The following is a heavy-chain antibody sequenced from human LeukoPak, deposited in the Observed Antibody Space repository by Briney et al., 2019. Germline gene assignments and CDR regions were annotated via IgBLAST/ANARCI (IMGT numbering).Heavy chain of an antibody. CDR2: ISSNGADS. CDR3: ARERYIPGGRDY. CDR1: GFTFSNYA. J-gene: IGHJ4*02. Sequence: GRSLRLSCAASGFTFSNYAMHWVRQAPGKALRYVSAISSNGADSYYANSVKGRFTISRDNSKNTLYLQMGSLRAEDTAVYYCARERYIPGGRDYWGQGTLVTVSS. D-gene: IGHD3-16*01. V-gene: IGHV3-64*01.